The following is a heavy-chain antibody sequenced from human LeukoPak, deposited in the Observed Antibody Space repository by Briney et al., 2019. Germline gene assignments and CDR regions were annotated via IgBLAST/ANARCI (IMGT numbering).Heavy chain of an antibody. CDR2: ISYDGSNK. CDR3: AKGEASSSWQPYDY. V-gene: IGHV3-30*18. D-gene: IGHD6-13*01. CDR1: GFTFSSYG. Sequence: GGPLRLSCAASGFTFSSYGMHWVRQAPGKGLEWVAVISYDGSNKYYADSVKGRFTISRDNSKNTLYLQMNSLRAEDTAVYYCAKGEASSSWQPYDYWGQGTLVTVSS. J-gene: IGHJ4*02.